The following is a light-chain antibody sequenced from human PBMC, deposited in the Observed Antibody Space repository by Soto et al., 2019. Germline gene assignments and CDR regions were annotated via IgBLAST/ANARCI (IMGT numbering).Light chain of an antibody. CDR1: QSISSY. J-gene: IGKJ1*01. V-gene: IGKV1-39*01. CDR2: AAS. CDR3: QQSYSTPPRT. Sequence: DIQMTQSPSSLSASVGDRVTITCRASQSISSYLNWYQQKPGKAPKLLIYAASSLQSGVPSRFSGSGSGTDFTLTIISLQPEDFATYYCQQSYSTPPRTFGQGTKVDIK.